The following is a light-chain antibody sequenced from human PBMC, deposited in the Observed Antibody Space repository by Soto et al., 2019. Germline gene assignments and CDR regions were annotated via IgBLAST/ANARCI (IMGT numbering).Light chain of an antibody. CDR3: HQYYKWPLT. Sequence: EIVMTQSPATLAVGPGETTRLSCRASQSINSDVAWYQQKLGQTPRLLIHGASTRATGIAARFSGSGSGTDFTLTISSLLSEDFAVYYCHQYYKWPLTFGGGTKVDIK. CDR1: QSINSD. V-gene: IGKV3-15*01. CDR2: GAS. J-gene: IGKJ4*01.